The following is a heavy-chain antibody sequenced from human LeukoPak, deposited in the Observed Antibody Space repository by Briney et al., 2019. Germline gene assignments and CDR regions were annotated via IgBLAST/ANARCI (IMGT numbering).Heavy chain of an antibody. D-gene: IGHD3-3*01. CDR2: INHSGST. V-gene: IGHV4-34*01. J-gene: IGHJ4*02. CDR1: GGSFSGYY. CDR3: ATGDYDFWSGYYDY. Sequence: SETLSLTCAVYGGSFSGYYWSWIRQPPGKGLEWIGEINHSGSTNYNPSLKSRVTISVDTSKNQFSLKLSSVTAADTAVYYCATGDYDFWSGYYDYWGQGTLVTVSS.